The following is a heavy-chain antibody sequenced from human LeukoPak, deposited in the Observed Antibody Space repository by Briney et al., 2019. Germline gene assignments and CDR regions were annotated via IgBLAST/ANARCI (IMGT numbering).Heavy chain of an antibody. Sequence: PSETLSLTCAVYGGSFSGYYWGWIRQPPGKGLEWIVSIYHSGNSYYNPSLKSRATISVDTSKNHFSLKLRSVTAADTAVYYCARAETYSSGWYDAFFDYWGQGTLVTVSS. CDR1: GGSFSGYY. J-gene: IGHJ4*02. CDR2: IYHSGNS. D-gene: IGHD6-19*01. V-gene: IGHV4-38-2*01. CDR3: ARAETYSSGWYDAFFDY.